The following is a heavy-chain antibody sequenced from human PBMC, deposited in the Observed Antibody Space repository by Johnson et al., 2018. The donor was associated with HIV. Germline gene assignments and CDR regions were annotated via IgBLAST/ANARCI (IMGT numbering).Heavy chain of an antibody. D-gene: IGHD6-13*01. CDR3: ANNLQQLATKDAFDI. CDR2: IRSKANNYAT. CDR1: GFTFSASG. J-gene: IGHJ3*02. V-gene: IGHV3-73*02. Sequence: VQLVESGGGLVQPGGSLKLSCAASGFTFSASGMHWVRQASGKGLEWVGHIRSKANNYATAYAAPVKGRFTISRDDSKNTLYLQMNSLRAEDTAVYYCANNLQQLATKDAFDIWGQGTMVTVSS.